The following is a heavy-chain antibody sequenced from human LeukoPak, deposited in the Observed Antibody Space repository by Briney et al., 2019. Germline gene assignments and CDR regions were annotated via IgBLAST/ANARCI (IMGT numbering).Heavy chain of an antibody. Sequence: GGSLRLSCAASGFTFSSYARSWVRQAPGQGLEWVAAISGSGGATYYADSVKGRFTISRDNSKTTPYLQMNSLRAEDTAVYYCAKDGYCSSTSCYPAPYWGQGTLVTVSS. CDR2: ISGSGGAT. D-gene: IGHD2-2*01. V-gene: IGHV3-23*01. J-gene: IGHJ4*02. CDR1: GFTFSSYA. CDR3: AKDGYCSSTSCYPAPY.